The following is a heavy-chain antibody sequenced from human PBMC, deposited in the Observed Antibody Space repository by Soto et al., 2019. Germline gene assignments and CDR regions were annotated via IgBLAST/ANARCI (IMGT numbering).Heavy chain of an antibody. CDR2: ISYSGSA. CDR1: GGSINSGNYY. CDR3: ARRRCTTTTCFDP. V-gene: IGHV4-31*03. Sequence: SETLSLTCSVSGGSINSGNYYWSWIRQHPGKGLEWIGYISYSGSAHYNPSLRSRVFISVDTSRNQFSLKLSSVTAADTAVYYCARRRCTTTTCFDPWGQGTLVTVSS. J-gene: IGHJ5*02. D-gene: IGHD2-2*01.